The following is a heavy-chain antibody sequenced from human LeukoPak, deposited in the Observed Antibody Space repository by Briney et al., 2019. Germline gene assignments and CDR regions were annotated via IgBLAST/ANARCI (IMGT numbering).Heavy chain of an antibody. J-gene: IGHJ3*02. CDR1: GYTFTSYY. CDR3: AFASSGYWGAFDI. CDR2: INPSGGST. D-gene: IGHD3-22*01. Sequence: GASVKVSCKASGYTFTSYYMHWVRQAPGQGLEWMGIINPSGGSTSYAQKFQGRVTMTRDTSTSTVYMELSSLRSEDTAVYYCAFASSGYWGAFDIWGQGTMVTVSS. V-gene: IGHV1-46*01.